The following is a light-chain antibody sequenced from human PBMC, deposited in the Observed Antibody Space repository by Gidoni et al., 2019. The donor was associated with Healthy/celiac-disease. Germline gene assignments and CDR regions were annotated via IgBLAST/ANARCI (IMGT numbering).Light chain of an antibody. Sequence: EIVLTQSPATLSLSPGERATLSCRASQSVSSYLAWYQQKPGQAPRLRIYDASNRATGIPARFSGSGSGTDFTLTISSLEPEDFAVYYCQHRSNWPPYTFXQXTKLEIK. CDR3: QHRSNWPPYT. CDR2: DAS. J-gene: IGKJ2*01. V-gene: IGKV3-11*01. CDR1: QSVSSY.